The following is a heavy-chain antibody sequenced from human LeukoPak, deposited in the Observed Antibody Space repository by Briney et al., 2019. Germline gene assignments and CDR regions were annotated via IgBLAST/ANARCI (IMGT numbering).Heavy chain of an antibody. CDR3: ARVRSRDGYHYFDY. CDR2: IYYSGST. J-gene: IGHJ4*02. Sequence: KPSETLSLTCTVSGGSISSYYWSWIRQPPGKGLEWIGYIYYSGSTNYNPSLKSRVTISVDTSKNQFSLKLSSVTAADTAVYYCARVRSRDGYHYFDYWGQGTLVTVSS. V-gene: IGHV4-59*01. CDR1: GGSISSYY. D-gene: IGHD5-24*01.